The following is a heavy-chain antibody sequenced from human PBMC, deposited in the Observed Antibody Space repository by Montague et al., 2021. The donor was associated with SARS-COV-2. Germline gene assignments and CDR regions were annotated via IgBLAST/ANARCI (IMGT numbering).Heavy chain of an antibody. J-gene: IGHJ3*02. CDR2: ISISDGNT. D-gene: IGHD6-13*01. V-gene: IGHV3-23*01. CDR1: GFPFSSYA. CDR3: AKDRQLVGDDAFDI. Sequence: YRRLSFAASGFPFSSYAMSLVRQAPGRGLEWVSTISISDGNTYYADSVKGRFTISRDKSKNTLYLQMNSLRAEDTAVYYCAKDRQLVGDDAFDIWGQGTMVTVSS.